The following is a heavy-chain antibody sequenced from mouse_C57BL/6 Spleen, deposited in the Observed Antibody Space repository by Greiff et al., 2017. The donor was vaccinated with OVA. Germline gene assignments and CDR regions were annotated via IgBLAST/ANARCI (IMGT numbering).Heavy chain of an antibody. CDR2: IYPKDGST. D-gene: IGHD4-1*01. Sequence: VQLVESDAELVQPGASVKISCTASGYTFTDHTIHWMQQRPEQGLDWIGYIYPKDGSTKYPEKFKGKAPLTASKSSSTAYMQLNSRTTEDAAVYFCARRGPNGGFFAYWGQGTLVTVSA. V-gene: IGHV1-78*01. CDR1: GYTFTDHT. CDR3: ARRGPNGGFFAY. J-gene: IGHJ3*01.